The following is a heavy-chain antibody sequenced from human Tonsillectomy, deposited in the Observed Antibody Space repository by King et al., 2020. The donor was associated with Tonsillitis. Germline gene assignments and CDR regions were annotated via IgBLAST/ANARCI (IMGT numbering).Heavy chain of an antibody. CDR2: INPNRGGT. J-gene: IGHJ4*02. CDR1: GYTFTGYY. D-gene: IGHD4-17*01. Sequence: QLVQSGAEVKKPGASVKVSCKASGYTFTGYYIHWVRQAPGQGLEWMGWINPNRGGTNYAQKFQGRVTMTTDTSTSTAHMELSRRRSDDTAVYYCAREQYGVAYFNYGGQGTLVTVSS. V-gene: IGHV1-2*02. CDR3: AREQYGVAYFNY.